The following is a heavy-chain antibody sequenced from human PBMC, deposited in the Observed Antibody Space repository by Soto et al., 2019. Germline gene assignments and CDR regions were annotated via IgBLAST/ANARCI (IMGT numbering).Heavy chain of an antibody. CDR2: IYYSGST. D-gene: IGHD3-9*01. Sequence: SETLSLACTVSGGSISSSSYYWGWIRQPPGKGLEWIGSIYYSGSTYYNPSLKSRVTISVDTSKNQFSLKLSSVTAADTAVYYCARQGRDYDILPRYLYYIHYSGQAALVTVSS. CDR1: GGSISSSSYY. CDR3: ARQGRDYDILPRYLYYIHY. J-gene: IGHJ4*02. V-gene: IGHV4-39*01.